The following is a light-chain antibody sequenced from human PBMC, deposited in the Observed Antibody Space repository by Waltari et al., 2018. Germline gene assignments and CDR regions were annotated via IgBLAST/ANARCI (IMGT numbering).Light chain of an antibody. CDR1: HAIGID. CDR3: LQDYDHPFT. J-gene: IGKJ3*01. Sequence: AIQMTQSPSSLSASVGDRVTITCRASHAIGIDLGWYQQKPGKAPKLLISAASTLQSGVPSRFSGGGSGTDFTLTISSLQPEDCATYFCLQDYDHPFTFGPGTKVDIK. V-gene: IGKV1-6*01. CDR2: AAS.